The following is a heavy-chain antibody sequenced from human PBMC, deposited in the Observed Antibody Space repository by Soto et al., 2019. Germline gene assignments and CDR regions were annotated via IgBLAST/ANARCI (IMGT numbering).Heavy chain of an antibody. J-gene: IGHJ6*02. V-gene: IGHV1-69*02. CDR3: AKXPXXXXXXXXXXXXDV. CDR1: GGSFSSYI. CDR2: IIPVLGVE. Sequence: QVQLVQSGAEVKKPGSSVKVSCKASGGSFSSYIVSWVRQAPGQGLEWMGRIIPVLGVEYYAQKFQGRVTITAEXXPXTVXMELSSLRSEDTAVYYCAKXPXXXXXXXXXXXXDVWGLGTTVTVSS.